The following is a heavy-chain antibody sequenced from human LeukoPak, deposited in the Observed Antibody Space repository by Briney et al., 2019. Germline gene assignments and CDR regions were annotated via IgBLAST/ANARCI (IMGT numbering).Heavy chain of an antibody. CDR1: GYSFSKYW. J-gene: IGHJ4*02. CDR3: ARRKADNKAHDF. D-gene: IGHD2/OR15-2a*01. V-gene: IGHV5-51*01. Sequence: GESLKISCKGYGYSFSKYWIGWVRQMPGKGLEWMGIIYPGDSDTSYSPSFQGQVTISADKSIATAYLRWGSLDASDTAMYYCARRKADNKAHDFWGQGTLVTVSS. CDR2: IYPGDSDT.